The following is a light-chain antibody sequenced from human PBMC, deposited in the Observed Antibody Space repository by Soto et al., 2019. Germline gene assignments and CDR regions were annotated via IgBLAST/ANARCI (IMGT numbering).Light chain of an antibody. Sequence: DIQMTQSPSTLSASVGDRVTITCRASRSISGSMAWYQQKPGKAPKLLIYEASNLKSGVPSRFSGSGSGTEDTLTISSLQPDDSASYYCQQYNGYWTFGQGTRVEIK. CDR3: QQYNGYWT. CDR1: RSISGS. J-gene: IGKJ1*01. CDR2: EAS. V-gene: IGKV1-5*03.